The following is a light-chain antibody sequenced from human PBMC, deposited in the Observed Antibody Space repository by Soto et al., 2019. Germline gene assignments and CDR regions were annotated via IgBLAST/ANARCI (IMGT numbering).Light chain of an antibody. Sequence: DAQLPQSPSTLAASVGARATITCRASQSISSWLAWYQQKPGKAPKLLIYKASTLESGIPSNFSGSGSGTEFTLTISSLQPEDFATYYCQQYNSYPRTFGQGTKVDI. V-gene: IGKV1-5*03. CDR3: QQYNSYPRT. CDR1: QSISSW. J-gene: IGKJ1*01. CDR2: KAS.